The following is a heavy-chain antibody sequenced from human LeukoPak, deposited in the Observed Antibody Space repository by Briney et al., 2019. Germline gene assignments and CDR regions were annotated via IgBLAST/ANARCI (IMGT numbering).Heavy chain of an antibody. V-gene: IGHV3-23*01. CDR3: ARDRHTAMVYYYYYMDV. J-gene: IGHJ6*03. Sequence: GGSLRLSCAASGFTFMTYAMTWVRQAPGQGLEWVSVISGSGGLTDYADSVKGRFTISKDSSKKTVYLQMNSLRADDTAVYYCARDRHTAMVYYYYYMDVWGTGTTVTVSS. CDR1: GFTFMTYA. CDR2: ISGSGGLT. D-gene: IGHD5-18*01.